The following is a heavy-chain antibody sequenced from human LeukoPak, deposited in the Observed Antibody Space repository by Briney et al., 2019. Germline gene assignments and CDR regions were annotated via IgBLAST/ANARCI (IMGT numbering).Heavy chain of an antibody. CDR2: IKQDGSEQ. J-gene: IGHJ4*02. D-gene: IGHD2-21*02. CDR3: ARSHVYCGGDCYSNY. Sequence: GGSLRLSCAVSVFTFCICWMIWVRQAPGKGLEWVANIKQDGSEQYYVDSVKGRFTISRDKAQNSLYLQMNNLRAEDTAVYYCARSHVYCGGDCYSNYWGQGTLVTVSS. CDR1: VFTFCICW. V-gene: IGHV3-7*04.